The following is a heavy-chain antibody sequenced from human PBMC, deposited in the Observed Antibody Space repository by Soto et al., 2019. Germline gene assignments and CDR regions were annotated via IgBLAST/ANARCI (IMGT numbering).Heavy chain of an antibody. CDR2: IYWNDDK. J-gene: IGHJ5*02. D-gene: IGHD2-21*02. CDR3: VRLLTAALFSYDL. Sequence: QITLKESGPTLVKPTQTLTLTCTLSGFSHSTSGVDVGWIRQPPGKALEWLGHIYWNDDKYYSTSLKSRLSLTKDTSKNQVVLTMANVDPVDTGTHYCVRLLTAALFSYDLWGQGTLVTLSS. V-gene: IGHV2-5*04. CDR1: GFSHSTSGVD.